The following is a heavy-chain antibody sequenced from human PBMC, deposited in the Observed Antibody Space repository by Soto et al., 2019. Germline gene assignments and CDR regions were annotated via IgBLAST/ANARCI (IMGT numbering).Heavy chain of an antibody. D-gene: IGHD4-17*01. V-gene: IGHV3-7*04. Sequence: EMQLVESGGGLVQPGGSLRLACLASGFTFNSHWMGWVRQSPGKGLEWVANIDRDGRDKYYVDSVKGRFTLSRDNAKNSVLLQMNSLRVEDTAMYYCARNGYFTFDYWGLGPLVNVSS. CDR3: ARNGYFTFDY. CDR2: IDRDGRDK. CDR1: GFTFNSHW. J-gene: IGHJ4*02.